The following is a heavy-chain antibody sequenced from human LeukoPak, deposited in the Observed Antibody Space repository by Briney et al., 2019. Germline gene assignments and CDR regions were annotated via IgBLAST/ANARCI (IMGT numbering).Heavy chain of an antibody. D-gene: IGHD2-15*01. CDR1: GGSISSYY. CDR2: IYYSGST. Sequence: SETLSFTCTVSGGSISSYYWSWIRQPPGKGLEWMGYIYYSGSTNYNPSLKSRVTISVDTSNTQFFLKLSSVTAANPADYYCSRPSSRAEVVAATLPFDYWGQGTLVTVSS. CDR3: SRPSSRAEVVAATLPFDY. V-gene: IGHV4-59*01. J-gene: IGHJ4*02.